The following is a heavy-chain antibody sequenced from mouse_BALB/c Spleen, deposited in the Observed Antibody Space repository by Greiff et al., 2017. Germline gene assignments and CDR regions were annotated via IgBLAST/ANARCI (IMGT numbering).Heavy chain of an antibody. D-gene: IGHD2-1*01. CDR1: GFTFSSYT. V-gene: IGHV5-12-2*01. Sequence: EVQRVESGGGLVQPGGSLKLSCAASGFTFSSYTMSWVRQTPEKRLEWVAYISNGGGSTYYPDTVKGRFTISSDNAKNTLYLQMSSLKSEDTAMYYCARHYGNHFDYWGQGTTRTVSS. J-gene: IGHJ2*01. CDR3: ARHYGNHFDY. CDR2: ISNGGGST.